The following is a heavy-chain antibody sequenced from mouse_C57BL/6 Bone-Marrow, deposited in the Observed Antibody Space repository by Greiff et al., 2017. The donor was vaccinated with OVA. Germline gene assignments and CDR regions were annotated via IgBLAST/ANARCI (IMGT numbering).Heavy chain of an antibody. CDR1: GYTFTSYW. V-gene: IGHV1-50*01. CDR3: ARRLGPYYFDY. D-gene: IGHD4-1*01. Sequence: VQLQQSGAELVKPGASVKLSCKASGYTFTSYWMQWVKQRPGQGLEWIGEIDPSDSYTNYNQKFKGKATLTVDTSSSTAYMQLSSLTSEDSAVYYCARRLGPYYFDYWGQGTTLTVSS. CDR2: IDPSDSYT. J-gene: IGHJ2*01.